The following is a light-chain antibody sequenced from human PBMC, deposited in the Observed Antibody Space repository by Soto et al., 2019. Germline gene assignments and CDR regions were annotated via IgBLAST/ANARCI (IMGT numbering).Light chain of an antibody. CDR3: QQYGSSPRGT. J-gene: IGKJ1*01. CDR2: GAS. Sequence: EIVLTHSPGTLSLSPGERATLSWRASQSVSSSYLAWYQQKPGQAPRLLIYGASSRATGIPDRFSGSGSGTDFTLTISRLEPEDFAVYYCQQYGSSPRGTFGQGTKVDIK. CDR1: QSVSSSY. V-gene: IGKV3-20*01.